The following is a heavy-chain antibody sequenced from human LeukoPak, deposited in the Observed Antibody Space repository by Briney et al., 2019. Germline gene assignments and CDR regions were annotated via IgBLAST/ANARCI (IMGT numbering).Heavy chain of an antibody. J-gene: IGHJ1*01. CDR2: RYYSGST. CDR1: GGSISSYY. CDR3: ARVRGDFETD. V-gene: IGHV4-59*01. D-gene: IGHD3-16*01. Sequence: PETLSLTCSVSGGSISSYYWTWIRQPPGKGLEWIGYRYYSGSTTYNPSLKSRVTISVDTSKSQFSLKLISVTAADTAIYYCARVRGDFETDWGQGTLVTVSS.